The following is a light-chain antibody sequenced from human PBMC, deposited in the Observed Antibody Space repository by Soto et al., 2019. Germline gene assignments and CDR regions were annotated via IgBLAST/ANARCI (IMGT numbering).Light chain of an antibody. J-gene: IGKJ3*01. CDR3: QKCNSAPFT. CDR1: QGIYNY. CDR2: AAS. Sequence: DTQMTQSPSSLSASVGDRVTITCRASQGIYNYLAWYQQKPGKVPKILIYAASSLVSGVPSRFSGSGSGTDFTLTISSLQPEDVATYYCQKCNSAPFTFGQGTKVDIK. V-gene: IGKV1-27*01.